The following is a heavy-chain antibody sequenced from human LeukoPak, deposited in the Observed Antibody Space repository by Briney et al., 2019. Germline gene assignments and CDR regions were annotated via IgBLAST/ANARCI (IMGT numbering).Heavy chain of an antibody. D-gene: IGHD6-13*01. CDR3: ARDLTGSSWLGY. CDR2: TYSGGDT. J-gene: IGHJ4*02. Sequence: GGSLRLSCAASGFIVSSNYMSWVRQAPGKGLEWVSVTYSGGDTYYADSVKGRFTISRDNSKNTLYLQMNSLRAEDTAVYYCARDLTGSSWLGYWGQGTLVTVSS. V-gene: IGHV3-66*01. CDR1: GFIVSSNY.